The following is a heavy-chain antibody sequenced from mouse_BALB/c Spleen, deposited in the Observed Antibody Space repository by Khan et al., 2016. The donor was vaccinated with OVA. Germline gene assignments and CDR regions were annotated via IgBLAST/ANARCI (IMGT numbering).Heavy chain of an antibody. D-gene: IGHD2-2*01. CDR1: GYSFTGYY. CDR3: ASAHLLGLYAIDY. V-gene: IGHV1S34*01. Sequence: LVKTGASVKISCKASGYSFTGYYMHWVKQSHGKSLEWIGYISCYNGATTYNQKFKGKATFTVDTSSSTASMQFNSLTSEDSAVYYCASAHLLGLYAIDYWGQGTSVTVSS. CDR2: ISCYNGAT. J-gene: IGHJ4*01.